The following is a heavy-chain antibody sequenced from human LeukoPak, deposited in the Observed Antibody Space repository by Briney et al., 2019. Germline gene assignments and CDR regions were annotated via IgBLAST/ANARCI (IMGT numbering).Heavy chain of an antibody. CDR3: ARSSEGRYYYDSSGFSYYYYYMDV. V-gene: IGHV4-4*07. D-gene: IGHD3-22*01. CDR1: GGSISSYY. J-gene: IGHJ6*03. CDR2: MYTSGST. Sequence: PSETLSLTCTVSGGSISSYYWSWIRQPAGKGLEYIGRMYTSGSTNYNPSLRSRVTISVDTSKNQFSLKLSSVTAADTAVYYCARSSEGRYYYDSSGFSYYYYYMDVWVKGTTLTISS.